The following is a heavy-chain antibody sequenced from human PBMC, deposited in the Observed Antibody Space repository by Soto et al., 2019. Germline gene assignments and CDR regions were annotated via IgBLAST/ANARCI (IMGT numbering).Heavy chain of an antibody. D-gene: IGHD3-22*01. Sequence: SETLSLTCAVYGGSFSGYYWSWIRQPPGKGLERIGEINHSGSTYYNPSLKSRVTISVDTSINQFSLKLRSVTAADTAVFYCARVGYYDGSGYNAFDIWGQGTMVTVSS. J-gene: IGHJ3*02. V-gene: IGHV4-34*01. CDR2: INHSGST. CDR1: GGSFSGYY. CDR3: ARVGYYDGSGYNAFDI.